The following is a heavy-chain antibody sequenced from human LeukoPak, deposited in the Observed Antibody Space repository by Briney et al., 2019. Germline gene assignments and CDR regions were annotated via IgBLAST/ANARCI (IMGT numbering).Heavy chain of an antibody. CDR1: GYSISSGYY. D-gene: IGHD2-2*02. CDR3: AGLCSSTSCYTEGNFDY. J-gene: IGHJ4*02. V-gene: IGHV4-38-2*02. Sequence: PSETLCLTCTASGYSISSGYYRGCIRHPPRKGLGWIGIIYHSGSTYYEPSLKGRVTISVDTSKNQFSLKLSSVTAADTAVYYCAGLCSSTSCYTEGNFDYWGQGTLVTVSS. CDR2: IYHSGST.